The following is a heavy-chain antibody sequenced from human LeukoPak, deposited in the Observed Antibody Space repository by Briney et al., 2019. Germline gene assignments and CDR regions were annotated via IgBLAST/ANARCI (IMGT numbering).Heavy chain of an antibody. CDR3: ARYCSSTSCSDAFDI. CDR1: GFTFSNYW. CDR2: IKQDGSEK. J-gene: IGHJ3*02. D-gene: IGHD2-2*01. Sequence: PGGSLRLSCAASGFTFSNYWMSWVRQAPGKRLEWVANIKQDGSEKYYVDSVKGRFTISRDNAKNSLHLQMNSLRAEDTAVYYCARYCSSTSCSDAFDIWGQGTMVTVSS. V-gene: IGHV3-7*03.